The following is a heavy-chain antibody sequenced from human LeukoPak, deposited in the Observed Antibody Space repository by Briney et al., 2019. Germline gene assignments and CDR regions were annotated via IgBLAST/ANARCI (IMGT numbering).Heavy chain of an antibody. CDR2: IHRSGSP. CDR3: AREILGGFNPGAY. J-gene: IGHJ4*02. V-gene: IGHV4-4*02. Sequence: SETLSLTCTVSLDSTTSNFWCWVSQPPGKGLEWIGEIHRSGSPNYNPSLQSRVTISIDRSRNQIVLELSSVTAADTAVYYCAREILGGFNPGAYWGQGILVTVSS. D-gene: IGHD1-14*01. CDR1: LDSTTSNF.